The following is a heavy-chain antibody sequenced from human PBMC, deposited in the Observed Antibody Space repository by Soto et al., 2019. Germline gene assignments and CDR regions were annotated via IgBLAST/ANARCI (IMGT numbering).Heavy chain of an antibody. J-gene: IGHJ5*02. CDR2: SYYSGTT. D-gene: IGHD1-20*01. CDR3: TRRYNWNANYFDP. Sequence: SETLSLTCTVSGASISVHSYYWTWIRQPPGKGLEWIGSSYYSGTTYFNPSLKSRATISVDTSKNQFSLRLTSVTAADTAIYYCTRRYNWNANYFDPWGPGALVTVSS. CDR1: GASISVHSYY. V-gene: IGHV4-39*01.